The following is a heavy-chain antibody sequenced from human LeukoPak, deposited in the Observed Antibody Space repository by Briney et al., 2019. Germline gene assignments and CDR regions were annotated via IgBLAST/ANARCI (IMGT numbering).Heavy chain of an antibody. CDR3: ARGGVPWYNWFDP. CDR2: INPSGGST. CDR1: GYTFASYY. V-gene: IGHV1-46*01. Sequence: GASVKVSCKASGYTFASYYMHWVRQAPGQGLEWMGIINPSGGSTSYAQKFQGRVTMTRDTSTSTAYMELRSLRSDDTAVYYCARGGVPWYNWFDPWGQGTLVTVSS. D-gene: IGHD1-1*01. J-gene: IGHJ5*02.